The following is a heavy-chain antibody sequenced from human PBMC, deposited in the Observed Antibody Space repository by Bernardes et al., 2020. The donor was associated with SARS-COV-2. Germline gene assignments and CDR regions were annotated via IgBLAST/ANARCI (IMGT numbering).Heavy chain of an antibody. V-gene: IGHV3-30*03. J-gene: IGHJ4*02. CDR2: ISYDGSNK. CDR3: ARAGDLSWYDY. Sequence: GGSLRLSCAASGFTFSSYGMHWVRQAPGKGLEWVAVISYDGSNKYYADSVKGRFTISRDNSKNTLYLQMNSLRAEDTAIYYCARAGDLSWYDYWGQGTLVTVSS. CDR1: GFTFSSYG. D-gene: IGHD6-13*01.